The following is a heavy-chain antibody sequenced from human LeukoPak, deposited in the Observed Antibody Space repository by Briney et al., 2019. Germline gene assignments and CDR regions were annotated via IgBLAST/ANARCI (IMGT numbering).Heavy chain of an antibody. CDR3: ARGSPVTTPSEFDP. Sequence: ASVEVSCKASGYTFTSYGISWVRQAPGQGLEWMGWISAYNGNTNYAQKLQGRVTMTTDTSTSTAYMELRSLRSDDTAVYYCARGSPVTTPSEFDPWGQGTLVTVSS. CDR2: ISAYNGNT. D-gene: IGHD4-17*01. CDR1: GYTFTSYG. J-gene: IGHJ5*02. V-gene: IGHV1-18*01.